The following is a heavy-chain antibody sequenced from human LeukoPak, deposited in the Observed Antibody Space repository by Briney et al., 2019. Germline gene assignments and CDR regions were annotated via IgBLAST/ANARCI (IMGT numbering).Heavy chain of an antibody. Sequence: ASVKVSCKASGYTFTSYYMHWVRQAPGQGLEWMGIINPSGGSTSYAQKFQGRVTMTRDMSTSTVYMELSSLRSEDTAVYYCARDANYYDSSGYLGYWGQGTLVTVSS. V-gene: IGHV1-46*01. J-gene: IGHJ4*02. CDR3: ARDANYYDSSGYLGY. D-gene: IGHD3-22*01. CDR2: INPSGGST. CDR1: GYTFTSYY.